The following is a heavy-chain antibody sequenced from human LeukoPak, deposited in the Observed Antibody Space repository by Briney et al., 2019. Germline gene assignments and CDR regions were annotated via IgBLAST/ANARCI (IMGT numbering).Heavy chain of an antibody. CDR1: GYTFTNYD. Sequence: ASVKVSCKASGYTFTNYDINWVRQATGQGLEWMGYKNPNSGNSAYAQKFQGRVTITTDASITTAYMELSGLRSEDTALYYCTREGLDYWGQGTLVTVSS. V-gene: IGHV1-8*01. CDR3: TREGLDY. CDR2: KNPNSGNS. J-gene: IGHJ4*02.